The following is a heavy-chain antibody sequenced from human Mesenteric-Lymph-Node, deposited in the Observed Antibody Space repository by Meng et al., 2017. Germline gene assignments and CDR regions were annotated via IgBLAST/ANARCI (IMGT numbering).Heavy chain of an antibody. CDR1: GGSISSGDYY. Sequence: QVQLQESGPGLVKPSQTLYLICTVSGGSISSGDYYWSWIRQPPGKGLEWIGYIYYSGSTYYNPSLKSRVTISVDTSKNQFSLRLSSVTAADTAVYYCARDLGVATSIAGFVYWGQGTLVTVSS. CDR2: IYYSGST. CDR3: ARDLGVATSIAGFVY. V-gene: IGHV4-30-4*01. J-gene: IGHJ4*02. D-gene: IGHD5-12*01.